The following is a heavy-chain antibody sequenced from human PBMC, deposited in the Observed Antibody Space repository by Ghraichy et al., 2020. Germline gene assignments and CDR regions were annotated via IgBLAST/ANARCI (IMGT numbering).Heavy chain of an antibody. J-gene: IGHJ3*02. D-gene: IGHD3-22*01. V-gene: IGHV3-21*01. CDR1: GFTFSSYS. CDR2: ISSSSSYI. CDR3: ARDLPLYYYDSSDAFDI. Sequence: GGSLRLSCAASGFTFSSYSMNWVRQAPGKGLEWVSSISSSSSYIYYADSVKGRFTISRDNAKNSLYLQMNSLRAEDTAVYYCARDLPLYYYDSSDAFDIWGQGTMVTVSS.